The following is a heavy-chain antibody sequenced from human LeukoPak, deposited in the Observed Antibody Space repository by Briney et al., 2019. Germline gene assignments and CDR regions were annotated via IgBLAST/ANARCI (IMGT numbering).Heavy chain of an antibody. CDR1: GYTFTNYY. D-gene: IGHD3-10*01. CDR3: ARDHGLYGSGSYSFDY. V-gene: IGHV1-69*06. CDR2: IIPIFGTA. J-gene: IGHJ4*02. Sequence: ASVKVSCKASGYTFTNYYMHWVRQAPGQGLEWMGGIIPIFGTANYAQKFQGRVTITADKSTSTAYMELSSLRSEDTAVYYCARDHGLYGSGSYSFDYWGQGTLVTVSS.